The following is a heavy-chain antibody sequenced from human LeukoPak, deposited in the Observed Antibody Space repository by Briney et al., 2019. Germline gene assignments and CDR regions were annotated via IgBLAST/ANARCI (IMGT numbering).Heavy chain of an antibody. D-gene: IGHD2-2*02. Sequence: GESLKISCKGSGYSFTSYWIGWVRQMPGKGLEWMGIIYPGDSDTRYSPSFQGQVTISADKSISTAYLQWSSLKASDTATYYCARCPRAAIVAFDIWGQGTMVTVSS. CDR3: ARCPRAAIVAFDI. CDR1: GYSFTSYW. V-gene: IGHV5-51*01. CDR2: IYPGDSDT. J-gene: IGHJ3*02.